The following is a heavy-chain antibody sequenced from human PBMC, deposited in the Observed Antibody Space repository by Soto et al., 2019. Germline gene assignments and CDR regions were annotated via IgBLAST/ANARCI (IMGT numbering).Heavy chain of an antibody. Sequence: QLQLQESGPGLVKPSETLSLTCTVSGGSISSSSYYWGWIRQPPGKGLEWIGSIYYSESTHDNPTLKSRVTISVDTSKNQFSLKLSSVTAADTAVYYCARTIREGSNWFDPWGQGTLVTVSS. V-gene: IGHV4-39*01. CDR3: ARTIREGSNWFDP. D-gene: IGHD3-10*01. J-gene: IGHJ5*02. CDR2: IYYSEST. CDR1: GGSISSSSYY.